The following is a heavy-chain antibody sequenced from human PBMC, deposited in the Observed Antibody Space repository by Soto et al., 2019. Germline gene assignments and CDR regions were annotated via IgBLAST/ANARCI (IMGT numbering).Heavy chain of an antibody. J-gene: IGHJ4*02. Sequence: QLVQSGAEVKKPGSSVKVSCKASGGTFSFYTISWVRQAPGQGLEWMGRIIPILHTADYAQKFQGRVTITADKSTNTAYMELSRLRSEDTALYYCARWTRTDASSGFDCWGQGTLVTVSS. V-gene: IGHV1-69*08. D-gene: IGHD6-6*01. CDR1: GGTFSFYT. CDR2: IIPILHTA. CDR3: ARWTRTDASSGFDC.